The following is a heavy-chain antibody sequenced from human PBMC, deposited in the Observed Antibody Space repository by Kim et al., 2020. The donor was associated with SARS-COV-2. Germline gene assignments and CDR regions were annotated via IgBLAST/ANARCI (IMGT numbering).Heavy chain of an antibody. CDR2: ISVSGDNT. Sequence: GGSLRLSCAASGFTFNSYALTWVRQAPGKVLEWVSSISVSGDNTYYADSVRGRFTISRDNSKNALYLQMNSLRAVDTAVYYCAKDNTMTPWGRYYYGMDVWGQGTTVTVSS. J-gene: IGHJ6*02. CDR3: AKDNTMTPWGRYYYGMDV. CDR1: GFTFNSYA. D-gene: IGHD4-17*01. V-gene: IGHV3-23*01.